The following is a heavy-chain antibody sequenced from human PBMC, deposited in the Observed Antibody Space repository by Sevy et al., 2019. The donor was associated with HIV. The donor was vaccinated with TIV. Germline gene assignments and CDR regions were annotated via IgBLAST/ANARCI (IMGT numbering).Heavy chain of an antibody. V-gene: IGHV4-59*01. CDR1: GGSISSYY. CDR3: AGDSVERGVFDY. CDR2: IYYSGST. Sequence: SETPSLTCTVSGGSISSYYWSWIRQPPGKGLEWIGYIYYSGSTNYNPSLKSRVTISVDTSKNQFSLKLSSVTAADTAVYYCAGDSVERGVFDYWGQGTLVTVSS. D-gene: IGHD1-1*01. J-gene: IGHJ4*02.